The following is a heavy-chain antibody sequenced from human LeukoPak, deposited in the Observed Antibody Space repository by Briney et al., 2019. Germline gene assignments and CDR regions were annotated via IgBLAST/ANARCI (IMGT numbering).Heavy chain of an antibody. CDR2: ISSSSTI. CDR1: GFTFSSYS. V-gene: IGHV3-48*01. D-gene: IGHD3-10*01. J-gene: IGHJ6*03. CDR3: ARDGPPRLWFGEHRHYYMDV. Sequence: GGSLRLSCAASGFTFSSYSMNWVRQAPGKGLEWVSYISSSSTIYYADSVKGRFTISRDNAKNSLYLQMNSLRAEDTAVYYCARDGPPRLWFGEHRHYYMDVWGKGTTVTVSS.